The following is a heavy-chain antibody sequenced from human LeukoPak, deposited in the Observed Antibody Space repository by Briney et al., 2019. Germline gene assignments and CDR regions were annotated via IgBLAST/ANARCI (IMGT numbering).Heavy chain of an antibody. Sequence: PGGSLRLSCEASGLTFSTYWMGWVRQAPGKGLEWVAKINQDGSVKYYVDSVKGRFTISRDNAEKSLYLQMNSLRAEDTAVYYCARGDYGDYPIYWGEGSLVTVSS. V-gene: IGHV3-7*01. CDR1: GLTFSTYW. J-gene: IGHJ4*02. CDR2: INQDGSVK. CDR3: ARGDYGDYPIY. D-gene: IGHD4-17*01.